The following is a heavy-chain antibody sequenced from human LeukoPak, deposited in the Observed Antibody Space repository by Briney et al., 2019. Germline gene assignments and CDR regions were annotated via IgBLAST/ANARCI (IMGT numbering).Heavy chain of an antibody. CDR3: ARDLYYYDSSGYLDY. CDR2: INPSGGST. D-gene: IGHD3-22*01. CDR1: GYTFTSYY. J-gene: IGHJ4*02. V-gene: IGHV1-46*01. Sequence: ASVKVSCKASGYTFTSYYMHWVRQAPGQGLEWMGIINPSGGSTSYAQKFQGRVTMTRDTSTSTVYMELSSLRSEDTAVYYCARDLYYYDSSGYLDYWGQGTLVTVFS.